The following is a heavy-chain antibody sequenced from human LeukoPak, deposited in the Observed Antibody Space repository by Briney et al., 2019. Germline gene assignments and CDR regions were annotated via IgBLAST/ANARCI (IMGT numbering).Heavy chain of an antibody. CDR1: GGSISSYY. CDR3: ARGKSSSSWFFDY. Sequence: PSETLSLTCTVSGGSISSYYWSWIRQPPGKELEWIGYTYYSGSTNYNPSLKSRVTISVDTSKNQFSLKLSSVTAADTAMYYCARGKSSSSWFFDYWGQGILVTVSS. D-gene: IGHD6-13*01. V-gene: IGHV4-59*01. J-gene: IGHJ4*02. CDR2: TYYSGST.